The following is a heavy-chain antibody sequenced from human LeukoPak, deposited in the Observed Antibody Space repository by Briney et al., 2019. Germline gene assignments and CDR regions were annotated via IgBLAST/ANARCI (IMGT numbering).Heavy chain of an antibody. CDR1: GDTFSRYG. Sequence: GASVKVSCKASGDTFSRYGISWVRQAPGQGLEWMGWISAYNGNTKYAQKLQGRVTMTTDTSTSTAYMELRSLRSDDTAVYYCARDSQPHYYGSGSYQAGNWFDPWGQGTLVTVSS. J-gene: IGHJ5*02. CDR3: ARDSQPHYYGSGSYQAGNWFDP. V-gene: IGHV1-18*01. D-gene: IGHD3-10*01. CDR2: ISAYNGNT.